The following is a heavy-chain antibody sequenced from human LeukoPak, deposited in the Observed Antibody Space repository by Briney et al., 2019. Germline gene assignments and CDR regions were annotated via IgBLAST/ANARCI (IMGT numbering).Heavy chain of an antibody. V-gene: IGHV3-30-3*01. CDR3: ARGRIVGATFDY. Sequence: GGSLRLSCAASGFTFSSYAMHWVRQAPGKGLEWVAVISYDGSNKYYADSVKGRFTISRDNSKNTLYLQMNSLRAEDTAVYYYARGRIVGATFDYWGQGTLVTVSS. CDR2: ISYDGSNK. D-gene: IGHD1-26*01. CDR1: GFTFSSYA. J-gene: IGHJ4*02.